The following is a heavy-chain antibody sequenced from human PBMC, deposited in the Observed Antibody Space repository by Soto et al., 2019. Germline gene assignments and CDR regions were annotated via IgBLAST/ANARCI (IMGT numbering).Heavy chain of an antibody. Sequence: EVPLVESGGGLVQPGGSLRLSCAASGFTFSRYWMHWVRQSPGKGLVWVSRINTGETVTSYADSVKGRFTVSRDNAKNTLYLQMNSLRAEDTAVYYCASAVTTDFDYWGQGTLVTVSS. J-gene: IGHJ4*02. CDR3: ASAVTTDFDY. CDR2: INTGETVT. D-gene: IGHD4-17*01. CDR1: GFTFSRYW. V-gene: IGHV3-74*01.